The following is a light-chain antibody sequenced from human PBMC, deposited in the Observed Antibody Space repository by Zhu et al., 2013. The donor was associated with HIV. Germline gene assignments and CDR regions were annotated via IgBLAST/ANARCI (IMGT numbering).Light chain of an antibody. CDR2: GAS. V-gene: IGKV3-20*01. J-gene: IGKJ1*01. CDR3: QHYGSSPWA. CDR1: QSVSSN. Sequence: EIVLTQSPGTLSLSPGERATLSCRASQSVSSNLAWYQQKPGQAPRLLIYGASSRATGIPDRFSGSGSGTDFTLTISRLEPEDFAVYYCQHYGSSPWAFGQGTKVEIK.